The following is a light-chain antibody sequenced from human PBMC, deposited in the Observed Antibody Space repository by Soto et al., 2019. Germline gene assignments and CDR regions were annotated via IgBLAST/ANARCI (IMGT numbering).Light chain of an antibody. CDR1: SSDVGGYNS. J-gene: IGLJ2*01. V-gene: IGLV2-8*01. Sequence: QSALTQPPSASGSPGQSVTISCTGTSSDVGGYNSVSRYQQHPGKAPKLMIYAVSERPSGVPDRFAGSKSGNTASLTVSGLQAEDEADYYCSSYAASNNLVFGGGTKLTVL. CDR3: SSYAASNNLV. CDR2: AVS.